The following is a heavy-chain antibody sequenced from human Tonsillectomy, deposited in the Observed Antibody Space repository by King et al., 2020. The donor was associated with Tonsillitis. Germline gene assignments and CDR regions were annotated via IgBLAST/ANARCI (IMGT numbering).Heavy chain of an antibody. CDR1: GFTFSTYG. D-gene: IGHD3-9*01. CDR3: ARVTYDILTGYYIDYFDY. J-gene: IGHJ4*02. V-gene: IGHV3-21*01. CDR2: ITTSTSYI. Sequence: GQLVQSGGGLVKPGGSLRLSCAASGFTFSTYGMTWVRQAPGKGLEWLSSITTSTSYIYYADSVKGRFTISRDNAKNSLYLQMNSLRAEDTAVYYCARVTYDILTGYYIDYFDYWGQGTLVTVSS.